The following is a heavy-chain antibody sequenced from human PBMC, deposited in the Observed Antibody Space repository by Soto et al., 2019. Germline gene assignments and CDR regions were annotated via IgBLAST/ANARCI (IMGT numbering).Heavy chain of an antibody. D-gene: IGHD3-22*01. CDR1: GGSCSGYY. V-gene: IGHV4-34*01. J-gene: IGHJ4*02. Sequence: LETLSLTCAVYGGSCSGYYWIWIRQPTGKGLEWIGKINYSGSTYYNPSLKSRVTISIDTSKNQFPLSLSSVTAADTAVYYCTSAYYDRSGYDYFDYWGQGTLLTVSS. CDR2: INYSGST. CDR3: TSAYYDRSGYDYFDY.